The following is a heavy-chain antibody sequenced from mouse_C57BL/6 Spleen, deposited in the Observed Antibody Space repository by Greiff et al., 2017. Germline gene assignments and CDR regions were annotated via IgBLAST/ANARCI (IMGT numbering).Heavy chain of an antibody. CDR2: IHPNSGST. CDR3: AREEDYSNYRGFAD. CDR1: GYTFTSYW. V-gene: IGHV1-64*01. Sequence: QVQLQQPGAELVKPGASVKLSCKASGYTFTSYWMHWVKQRPGQGLEWIGMIHPNSGSTNYNEKFKSKATLTVDKSSSTAYMQLSSLTSEDSAVYYCAREEDYSNYRGFADWGQGTLVTVSA. D-gene: IGHD2-5*01. J-gene: IGHJ3*01.